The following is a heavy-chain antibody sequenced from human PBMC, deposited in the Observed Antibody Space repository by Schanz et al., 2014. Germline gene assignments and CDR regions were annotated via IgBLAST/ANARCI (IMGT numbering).Heavy chain of an antibody. Sequence: EVQLVESGGDLVQPGGSLRLSCAASGFTFATYAMSWVRQAPGKGLEWVAAINGSGNATYYADSVKGRFTISRDNSRNTLFLQMNSLRSEDTAVYYCAKDVDFWSGYYLDYWGQGTLVTVSS. J-gene: IGHJ4*02. V-gene: IGHV3-23*04. CDR1: GFTFATYA. D-gene: IGHD3-3*01. CDR2: INGSGNAT. CDR3: AKDVDFWSGYYLDY.